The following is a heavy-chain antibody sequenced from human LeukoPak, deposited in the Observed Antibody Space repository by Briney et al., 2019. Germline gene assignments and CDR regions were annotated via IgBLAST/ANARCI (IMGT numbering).Heavy chain of an antibody. J-gene: IGHJ4*02. CDR1: GYTLTELS. D-gene: IGHD7-27*01. CDR2: FDPEDGET. CDR3: ARGPPNWGFDY. Sequence: ASVKVSCKVSGYTLTELSMHWVRQAPGKGLEWMGGFDPEDGETIYAQKFQGRVTMTRDTLINTAYMELSSLRSEDTAVYYCARGPPNWGFDYWGPGTQVTVSS. V-gene: IGHV1-24*01.